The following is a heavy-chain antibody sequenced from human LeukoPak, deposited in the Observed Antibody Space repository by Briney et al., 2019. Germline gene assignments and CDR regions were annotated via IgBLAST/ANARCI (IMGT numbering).Heavy chain of an antibody. J-gene: IGHJ3*02. D-gene: IGHD5-12*01. V-gene: IGHV1-2*02. CDR2: INPNSGGT. Sequence: ASVKVSCKASGYTFTGYYMHWVRQAPGQGLEWMGWINPNSGGTNYAQKFQGRVPMTRDTSIRTAYMELSRLRSDDTAVYYCAREGGGDSGYSDAFDIWGQGTMVTVSS. CDR3: AREGGGDSGYSDAFDI. CDR1: GYTFTGYY.